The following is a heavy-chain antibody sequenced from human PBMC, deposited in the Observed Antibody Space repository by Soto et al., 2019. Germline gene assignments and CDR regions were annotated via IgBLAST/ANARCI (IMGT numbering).Heavy chain of an antibody. CDR1: GFTFEDYA. J-gene: IGHJ6*03. Sequence: GGSLRLSCAASGFTFEDYAMHWVRQAPGKGLEWLSVITYNSGSIGYADSVKGRFTISRDNAKNSLYLQMNSLRAEDTALYFCAKAPGNEYDMDVWGKGTTVTVS. CDR3: AKAPGNEYDMDV. CDR2: ITYNSGSI. V-gene: IGHV3-9*01. D-gene: IGHD1-1*01.